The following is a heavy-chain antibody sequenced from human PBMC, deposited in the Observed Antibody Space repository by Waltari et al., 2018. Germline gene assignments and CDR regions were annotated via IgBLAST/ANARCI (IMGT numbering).Heavy chain of an antibody. CDR1: GFTFSYSW. Sequence: EVHLVESGGGLAQPGGSLRLSCAASGFTFSYSWMTWLRQAPGKGLEWLGNIKGDGSVANCVDSVKGRFTISRDNAKNSLYLQMNSLRAEDTAVYYCARDPAYGALDYWGQGTLVTVSS. J-gene: IGHJ4*02. D-gene: IGHD4-17*01. V-gene: IGHV3-7*01. CDR3: ARDPAYGALDY. CDR2: IKGDGSVA.